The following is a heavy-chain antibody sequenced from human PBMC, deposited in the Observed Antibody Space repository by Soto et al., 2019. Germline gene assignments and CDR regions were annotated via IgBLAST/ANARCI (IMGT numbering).Heavy chain of an antibody. Sequence: PGGSLRLSCAASGFTFSSYGMHRVRQAPGKGLEWVAVISYDGSNKYYADSVKGRFTISRDNSKNTLYLQMNSLRAEDTAVYYCAKDKGLRNYYDSSGYYFDAFDIWGQGTMVTVSS. CDR3: AKDKGLRNYYDSSGYYFDAFDI. D-gene: IGHD3-22*01. J-gene: IGHJ3*02. V-gene: IGHV3-30*18. CDR2: ISYDGSNK. CDR1: GFTFSSYG.